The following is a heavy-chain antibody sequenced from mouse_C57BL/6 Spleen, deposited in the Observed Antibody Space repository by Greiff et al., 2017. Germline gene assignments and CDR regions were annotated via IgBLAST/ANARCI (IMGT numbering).Heavy chain of an antibody. V-gene: IGHV1-18*01. D-gene: IGHD2-4*01. CDR2: INHNNGGT. CDR3: ARIYYDYDDYAMDY. Sequence: EVQLQQSGPELVKPGASVKIPCKASGYTFTDYNLDWVKQSHGKSLEWIGDINHNNGGTSYNQKLKGKATLTVDKSSSTAYMELRSLTSEDTAVDYFARIYYDYDDYAMDYWGQGTSVTVSS. J-gene: IGHJ4*01. CDR1: GYTFTDYN.